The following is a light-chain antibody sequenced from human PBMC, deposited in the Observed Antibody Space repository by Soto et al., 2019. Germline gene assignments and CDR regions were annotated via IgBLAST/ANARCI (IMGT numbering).Light chain of an antibody. CDR3: QQSYNGPFT. CDR1: QSISRY. CDR2: SAS. J-gene: IGKJ3*01. V-gene: IGKV1-39*01. Sequence: DIQMTQSPSFLSASVGDRVTVTCRAGQSISRYLNWYQQRPGKAPKLLIYSASSLQTGAPSRFSGSGSGTDFTLTINSLQPEDFATYYCQQSYNGPFTFGPGTKVDIK.